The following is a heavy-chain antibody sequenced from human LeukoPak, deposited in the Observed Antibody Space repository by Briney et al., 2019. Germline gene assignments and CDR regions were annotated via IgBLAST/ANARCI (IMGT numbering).Heavy chain of an antibody. D-gene: IGHD6-6*01. V-gene: IGHV4-39*07. Sequence: PSETLSLTCTVSGDSISSSSYYWGWIRQPPGKGLEWIGSIYYSGSTYYNPSLKSRVTISVDTSKNQFSLKLSSVTAADTAVYYCTHIAARPDYYYMDVWGKGTTVTVSS. CDR2: IYYSGST. CDR1: GDSISSSSYY. J-gene: IGHJ6*03. CDR3: THIAARPDYYYMDV.